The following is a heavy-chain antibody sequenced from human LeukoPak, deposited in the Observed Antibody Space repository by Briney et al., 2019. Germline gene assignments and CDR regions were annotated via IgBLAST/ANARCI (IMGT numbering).Heavy chain of an antibody. V-gene: IGHV3-7*01. Sequence: GGSLRLSCAASGFPFTNYFMMWVRQAPGKRPEWVGNIDQGGGETNYVDSVKGRFSFFRDNAKTSVFLQMNSLRVEDTAVYYCATDRLAGPGVPRLDYWGQGALVTVSS. CDR2: IDQGGGET. CDR3: ATDRLAGPGVPRLDY. D-gene: IGHD6-6*01. CDR1: GFPFTNYF. J-gene: IGHJ4*02.